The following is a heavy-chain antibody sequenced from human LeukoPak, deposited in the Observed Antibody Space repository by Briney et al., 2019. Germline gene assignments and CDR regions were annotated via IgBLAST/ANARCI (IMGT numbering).Heavy chain of an antibody. Sequence: GASVKVSCKASGYTFTGYYMHWVRQAPGQGLEWMGWINLNNGDTNYAQKFQGRVTMTRDTSISTAYMELSRLTSDDTAVYYCARLAFPANWGPFDYWGQGTLVTVSS. CDR2: INLNNGDT. J-gene: IGHJ4*02. D-gene: IGHD7-27*01. CDR3: ARLAFPANWGPFDY. V-gene: IGHV1-2*02. CDR1: GYTFTGYY.